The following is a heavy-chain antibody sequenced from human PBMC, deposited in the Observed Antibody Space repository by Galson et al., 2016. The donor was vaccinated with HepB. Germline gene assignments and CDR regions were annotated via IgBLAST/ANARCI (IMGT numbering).Heavy chain of an antibody. CDR3: VRGRGTTAPASHCFDP. CDR2: IKSSGENI. V-gene: IGHV3-48*02. J-gene: IGHJ5*02. D-gene: IGHD1-7*01. Sequence: SLRLSCAASGFNFGTQSMNWVRQAPGKGLEWIAYIKSSGENIFYADSVKGRFTISRDNARNSLYLQMSSLRDEDTAVYYCVRGRGTTAPASHCFDPWGQGTLVTVSS. CDR1: GFNFGTQS.